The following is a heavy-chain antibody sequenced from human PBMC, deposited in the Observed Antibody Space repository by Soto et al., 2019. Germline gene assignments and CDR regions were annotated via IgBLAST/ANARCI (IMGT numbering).Heavy chain of an antibody. V-gene: IGHV1-46*01. CDR2: INPNGGGT. CDR3: ARDLAAADY. Sequence: GASVKVSCKASGYTFTSYAIHWVRQAPGQRLEWFGRINPNGGGTSYAQKFQGRVTIARDTSTSTVYMELSSLRSDDTAVYYCARDLAAADYWGQGTLVTVSS. D-gene: IGHD6-13*01. J-gene: IGHJ4*02. CDR1: GYTFTSYA.